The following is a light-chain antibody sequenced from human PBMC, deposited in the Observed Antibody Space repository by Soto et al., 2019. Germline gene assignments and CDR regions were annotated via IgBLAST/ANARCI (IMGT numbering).Light chain of an antibody. V-gene: IGKV3-15*01. CDR3: QQYGTSPQT. Sequence: IVMTQSPSTLSVSPGERATLSCRASQSVISNLAWYQQKPGQAPRLLIYGASTRATGLPARFSGSGSGTEFTLTISSLQPDDFATYYCQQYGTSPQTFGQGTKVDTK. J-gene: IGKJ1*01. CDR2: GAS. CDR1: QSVISN.